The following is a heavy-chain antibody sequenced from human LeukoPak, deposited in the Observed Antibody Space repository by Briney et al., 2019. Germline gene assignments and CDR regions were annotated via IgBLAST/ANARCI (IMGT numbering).Heavy chain of an antibody. V-gene: IGHV4-39*01. CDR2: IFYSGSA. Sequence: PSKTLSLTCTVSGGSIRSSPYYWGWLRQPPGKGLEWIGNIFYSGSAYYNPSLKSRVTISVDTSQNQLSLKVRSVTATDTAVYYCTRQGVVVSSTQADYWGHGTLVTVSS. CDR1: GGSIRSSPYY. D-gene: IGHD2-15*01. J-gene: IGHJ4*01. CDR3: TRQGVVVSSTQADY.